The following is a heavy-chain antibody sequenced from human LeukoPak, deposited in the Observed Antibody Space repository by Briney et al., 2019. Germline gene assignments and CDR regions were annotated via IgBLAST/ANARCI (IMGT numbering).Heavy chain of an antibody. Sequence: GSVKVSCKASGYTYTSYGISWVRQAPGQGLEWMGWISAYNGDTHYAQKFQGRVTMTTETSTSTAYMELSSLRSDDTAVYYCARRGGKNYGDYVVYDKYMDVWGTGTTVTVSS. CDR1: GYTYTSYG. CDR3: ARRGGKNYGDYVVYDKYMDV. CDR2: ISAYNGDT. V-gene: IGHV1-18*01. J-gene: IGHJ6*03. D-gene: IGHD4-17*01.